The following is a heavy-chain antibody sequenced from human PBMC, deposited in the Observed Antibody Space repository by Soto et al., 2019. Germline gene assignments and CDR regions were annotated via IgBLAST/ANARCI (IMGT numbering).Heavy chain of an antibody. Sequence: QVQLVQSGAEVKKPGGSVKVSCMASGYTFTDLGISWVRQAPGQGLEWMGWNSTYNGDTRYAQKAQDRVTLTTDTSTSTAYMELRSLRSDDTAVYYCAREYCTRSSCYGVDYWGQGTLVTVSS. J-gene: IGHJ4*02. CDR1: GYTFTDLG. D-gene: IGHD2-2*01. CDR3: AREYCTRSSCYGVDY. CDR2: NSTYNGDT. V-gene: IGHV1-18*01.